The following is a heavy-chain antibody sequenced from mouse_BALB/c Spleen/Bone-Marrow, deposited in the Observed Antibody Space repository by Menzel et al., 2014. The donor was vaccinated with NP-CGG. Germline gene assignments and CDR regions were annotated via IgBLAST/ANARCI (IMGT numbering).Heavy chain of an antibody. CDR1: GYSFTSYW. J-gene: IGHJ3*01. V-gene: IGHV1S126*01. CDR2: IDPSDSET. CDR3: ASPSDGNPFAY. D-gene: IGHD2-1*01. Sequence: VQLQQSGPQLVRPGASVKRSCKASGYSFTSYWMHWVKQRPGQGLEWIGMIDPSDSETRLNQKFKDKATLTVDKSSSTAYMQLSSPTSEDSAVYYCASPSDGNPFAYWGQGTLVTVSA.